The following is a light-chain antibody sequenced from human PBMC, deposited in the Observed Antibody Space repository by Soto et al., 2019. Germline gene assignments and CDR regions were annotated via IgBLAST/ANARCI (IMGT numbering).Light chain of an antibody. CDR2: EVS. CDR3: SSYSTTYTVL. Sequence: QSSLTQPASMSGSPGQSITISCTGTSSDVGGYNYVSWYQQHPDRAPKLIIYEVSNRPSGVSIRFSGSKSANTASLTISGLQAEDEADYYCSSYSTTYTVLFGGGTKLTGL. V-gene: IGLV2-14*01. CDR1: SSDVGGYNY. J-gene: IGLJ2*01.